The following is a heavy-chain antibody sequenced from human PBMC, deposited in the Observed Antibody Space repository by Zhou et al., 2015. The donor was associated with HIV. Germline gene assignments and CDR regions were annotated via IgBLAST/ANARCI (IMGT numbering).Heavy chain of an antibody. CDR1: GYTFTGYY. D-gene: IGHD3-10*01. CDR2: INPNSGGT. Sequence: QVQLVQSGAEVKKPGASVKVSCKASGYTFTGYYMHWVRQAPGQGLEWMGWINPNSGGTNYAQKFQGRVTMTRDTSISTAYMELSRLRSDDTAVYYCARVGKWFGESSRSYFDYWGQGTLVTVSS. CDR3: ARVGKWFGESSRSYFDY. V-gene: IGHV1-2*02. J-gene: IGHJ4*02.